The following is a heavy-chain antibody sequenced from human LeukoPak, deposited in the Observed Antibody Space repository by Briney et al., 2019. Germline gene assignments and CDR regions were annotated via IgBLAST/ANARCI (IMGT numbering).Heavy chain of an antibody. Sequence: GGSLRLSCAASGFTFSSYGMNWVRQAPGKGLEWVSYFSTRSSTISYADSVKGRFAISRDNAKNSLYLQMNRLRDEDTAVYYCARDQDYGFDYWGQGTLVIVSS. CDR1: GFTFSSYG. CDR2: FSTRSSTI. CDR3: ARDQDYGFDY. D-gene: IGHD4-17*01. J-gene: IGHJ4*02. V-gene: IGHV3-48*02.